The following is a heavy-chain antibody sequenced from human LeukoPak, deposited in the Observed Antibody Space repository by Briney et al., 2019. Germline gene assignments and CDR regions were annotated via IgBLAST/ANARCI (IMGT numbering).Heavy chain of an antibody. CDR2: IPYDGSNK. J-gene: IGHJ6*02. CDR3: ASQGGLLWFGELSGGMDV. V-gene: IGHV3-30-3*01. CDR1: GFTFSSYA. D-gene: IGHD3-10*01. Sequence: GGSLRLSCAASGFTFSSYAMHWVRQAPGKGLEWVAVIPYDGSNKYYADSVKGRFTISRDNSKNTLYLQMNSLRAEDTAVYYCASQGGLLWFGELSGGMDVWGQGTTVTVSS.